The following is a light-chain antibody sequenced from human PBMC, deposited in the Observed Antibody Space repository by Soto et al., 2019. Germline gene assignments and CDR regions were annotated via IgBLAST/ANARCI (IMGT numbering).Light chain of an antibody. CDR3: QKYSSDTV. CDR1: QGIRNF. Sequence: DIQMTQSPTSLSASVGDRVTITCRASQGIRNFIAWYQQKPGKAPKLLIYAASTLQSGVPSRFSGSGSGTAFTLTINSLQPEDVATYSCQKYSSDTVFGPGTKVEIK. CDR2: AAS. J-gene: IGKJ3*01. V-gene: IGKV1-27*01.